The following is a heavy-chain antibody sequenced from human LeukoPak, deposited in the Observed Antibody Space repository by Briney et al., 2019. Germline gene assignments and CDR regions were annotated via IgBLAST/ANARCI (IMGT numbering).Heavy chain of an antibody. D-gene: IGHD3-3*01. Sequence: ASVKVSCKPSGYSFTDYYIHWVRQAPGQGLEWMGWINTKSGRTISARKFQGRVTMTRDPSITTVHMDMAWLTSDDPAIYFCARADFIDAGPYLIGPWGQGTLVTVSS. J-gene: IGHJ5*02. CDR1: GYSFTDYY. CDR3: ARADFIDAGPYLIGP. V-gene: IGHV1-2*02. CDR2: INTKSGRT.